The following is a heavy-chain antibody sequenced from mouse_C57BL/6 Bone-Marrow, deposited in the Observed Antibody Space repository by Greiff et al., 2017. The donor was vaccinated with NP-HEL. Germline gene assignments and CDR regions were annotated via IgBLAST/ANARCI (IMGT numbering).Heavy chain of an antibody. D-gene: IGHD2-4*01. Sequence: QVQLQQSGAELARPGASVKLSCKASGYTFTSYGISWVKQRTGQGLEWIGEIYPRSGNTYYNEKFKGKATLTADKYSSTAYMELRSLTSEDSAVYFCARGGIFYDYTFAYWGQGTLVTVSA. J-gene: IGHJ3*01. V-gene: IGHV1-81*01. CDR3: ARGGIFYDYTFAY. CDR1: GYTFTSYG. CDR2: IYPRSGNT.